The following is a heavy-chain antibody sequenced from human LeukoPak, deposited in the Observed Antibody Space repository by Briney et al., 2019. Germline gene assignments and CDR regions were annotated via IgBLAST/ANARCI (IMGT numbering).Heavy chain of an antibody. CDR3: ARDKKSVSSSWYYYGMDV. J-gene: IGHJ6*04. D-gene: IGHD6-13*01. CDR1: GYSISSGYY. Sequence: SETPSLTCAVSGYSISSGYYWGWIRQPPGKGLEWIGSIYHSGSTYYNPSLKSRVTISVDTSKNQFSLRLSSVTAADTAVYYCARDKKSVSSSWYYYGMDVWGKGTTVTVPS. V-gene: IGHV4-38-2*02. CDR2: IYHSGST.